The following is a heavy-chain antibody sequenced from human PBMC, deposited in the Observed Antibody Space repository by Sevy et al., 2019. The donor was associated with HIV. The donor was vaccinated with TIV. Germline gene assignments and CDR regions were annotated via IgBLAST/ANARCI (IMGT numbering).Heavy chain of an antibody. CDR2: IKLDGDEK. CDR1: GFSFRSYW. V-gene: IGHV3-7*01. D-gene: IGHD4-4*01. CDR3: ARDSKGGLDV. Sequence: GGSLRLSCTASGFSFRSYWMTWVRQAPGMGLEWAANIKLDGDEKYYVESLKGRFTISRDNVKNSLYLQMNNLRAEDTAVSYCARDSKGGLDVWGQGTTVTVSS. J-gene: IGHJ6*02.